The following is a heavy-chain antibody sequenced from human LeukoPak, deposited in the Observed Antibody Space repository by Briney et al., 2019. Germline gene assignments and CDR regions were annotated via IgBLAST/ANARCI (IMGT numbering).Heavy chain of an antibody. CDR2: IYYSGST. D-gene: IGHD5-24*01. V-gene: IGHV4-39*01. CDR1: GGSISSSSYY. CDR3: ARGGYTEGLDDY. J-gene: IGHJ4*02. Sequence: TSETLSLTCTVSGGSISSSSYYWGWIRQPPGKGLEWIGSIYYSGSTYYNPSLKSRVTISVDTSKNQFSLKLSSVTAADTAVYYCARGGYTEGLDDYWGQGTLVTVSS.